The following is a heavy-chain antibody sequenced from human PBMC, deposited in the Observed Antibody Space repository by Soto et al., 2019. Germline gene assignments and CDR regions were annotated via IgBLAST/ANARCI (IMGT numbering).Heavy chain of an antibody. D-gene: IGHD1-26*01. Sequence: QVQLQDSGPGLVKPSGTLSRTCGVSGGSISSPKWWTWVRQSPGKGLEWIGEISQSGATNYNPSLKSRCPIXLXKXXNQFSLNLSSVTAADTAVYFCASRRIRSTSGGMDVWGQGTTVTVSS. CDR1: GGSISSPKW. CDR2: ISQSGAT. CDR3: ASRRIRSTSGGMDV. J-gene: IGHJ6*02. V-gene: IGHV4-4*02.